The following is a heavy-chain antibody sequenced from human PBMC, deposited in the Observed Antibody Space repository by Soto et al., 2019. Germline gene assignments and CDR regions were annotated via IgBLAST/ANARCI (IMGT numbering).Heavy chain of an antibody. CDR2: IYYSGST. CDR3: ARDGGDYYDSSGYYDY. J-gene: IGHJ4*02. Sequence: SETLSLTCTVSGGSISSGGYYWSWIRQHPGKGLEWIGYIYYSGSTYYNPSLKSRVTISVDTSKNQFSLKLSSVTAADTAVYYCARDGGDYYDSSGYYDYWGQGTLVTVSS. D-gene: IGHD3-22*01. V-gene: IGHV4-31*03. CDR1: GGSISSGGYY.